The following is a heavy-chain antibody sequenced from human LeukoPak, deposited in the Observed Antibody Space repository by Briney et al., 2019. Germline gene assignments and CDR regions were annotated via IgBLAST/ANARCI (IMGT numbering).Heavy chain of an antibody. CDR1: GFTFSSYW. CDR3: ARAPRLHDFDY. CDR2: INSDGSST. V-gene: IGHV3-74*01. D-gene: IGHD4-11*01. Sequence: PGGSLRLSCAASGFTFSSYWMHWVRQAPGKGLVWVSRINSDGSSTSYADSVKGRFTISRDNAKNTLYLQMSSLRAEDTAVYYCARAPRLHDFDYWGQGTLVTVSS. J-gene: IGHJ4*02.